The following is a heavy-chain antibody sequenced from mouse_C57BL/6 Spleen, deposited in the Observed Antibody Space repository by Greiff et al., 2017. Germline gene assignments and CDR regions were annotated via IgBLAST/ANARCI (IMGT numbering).Heavy chain of an antibody. CDR2: IDPEDGET. D-gene: IGHD2-4*01. CDR3: AVYYDYDGRFAY. Sequence: EVKLQQSGAELVKPGASVKLSCTASGFNIKDYYMHWVKQRTEQGLAWIGRIDPEDGETKYAPKFQGKATITADTSSNTAYLQLSSLTSEDTAVYYCAVYYDYDGRFAYWGQGTLVTVSA. CDR1: GFNIKDYY. V-gene: IGHV14-2*01. J-gene: IGHJ3*01.